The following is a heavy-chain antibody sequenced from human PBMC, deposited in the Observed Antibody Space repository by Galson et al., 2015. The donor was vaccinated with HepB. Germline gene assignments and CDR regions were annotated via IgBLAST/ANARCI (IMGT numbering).Heavy chain of an antibody. V-gene: IGHV3-30-3*01. CDR1: GFTFAAYA. CDR3: AREKDFKRWLQPLDY. D-gene: IGHD5-24*01. CDR2: ISYDGGNE. Sequence: SLRLSCAASGFTFAAYAMNWVRRAPGKGLEWVAVISYDGGNEYYADSVKGRFTISRDNSKNTLYLQMHSLRAEDTAAYYCAREKDFKRWLQPLDYWGQGTLVTVSS. J-gene: IGHJ4*02.